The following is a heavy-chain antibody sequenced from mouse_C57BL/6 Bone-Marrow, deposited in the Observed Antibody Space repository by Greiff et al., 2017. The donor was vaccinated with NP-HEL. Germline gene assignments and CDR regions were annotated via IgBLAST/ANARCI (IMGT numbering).Heavy chain of an antibody. CDR1: GYSITSGYD. CDR2: ISYSGST. V-gene: IGHV3-1*01. CDR3: ARDGNYGPPFAY. J-gene: IGHJ3*01. Sequence: DVQLQESGPGMVKPSQSLSLTCTVTGYSITSGYDWHWIRHFPGNKLEWMGYISYSGSTNYNPSLKSRISITHDTSKNHFFLKLNSVTTEDTATYYCARDGNYGPPFAYWGQGTLVTVSA. D-gene: IGHD1-1*01.